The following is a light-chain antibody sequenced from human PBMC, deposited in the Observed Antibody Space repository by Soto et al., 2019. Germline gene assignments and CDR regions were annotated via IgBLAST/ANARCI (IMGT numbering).Light chain of an antibody. J-gene: IGLJ2*01. CDR2: DVS. CDR3: SSHAGSSVV. Sequence: QSALTQPPSASGSPGQSVTISCTGTSSDVGAYNYVSWYQQHPSKAPQHIIYDVSKRSSGVPDRFSGSKSGNTASLTVSGLQAEDEADYYCSSHAGSSVVFGGGTKLTVL. CDR1: SSDVGAYNY. V-gene: IGLV2-8*01.